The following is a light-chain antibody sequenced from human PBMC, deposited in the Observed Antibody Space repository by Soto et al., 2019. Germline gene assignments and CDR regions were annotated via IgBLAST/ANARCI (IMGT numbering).Light chain of an antibody. V-gene: IGLV2-14*01. Sequence: QSALTQPASVSGSPGQSITISCTGTSSDVGGYNYVSWYQQHPGNAPKLMIYDVRDRPSGVSYRFSGSKSGNTASLTISGLQAEDEADYFCGSYASSTTPAYVFGTGTKLTVL. CDR3: GSYASSTTPAYV. CDR1: SSDVGGYNY. J-gene: IGLJ1*01. CDR2: DVR.